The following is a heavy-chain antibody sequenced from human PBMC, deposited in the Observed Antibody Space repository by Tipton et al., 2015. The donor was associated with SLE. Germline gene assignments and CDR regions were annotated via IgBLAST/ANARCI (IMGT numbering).Heavy chain of an antibody. Sequence: SLRLSCAASGFTFRIYWMHWVRQTPGKGLVWVSRINRDGSATTYADFVKGRFTVSRDNAKDTLDLQMNNLRADGTAVYYCARAPVGGGGTCSAFHYYGMDAWGQGATVTASS. CDR3: ARAPVGGGGTCSAFHYYGMDA. CDR2: INRDGSAT. V-gene: IGHV3-74*01. CDR1: GFTFRIYW. J-gene: IGHJ6*02. D-gene: IGHD2-21*01.